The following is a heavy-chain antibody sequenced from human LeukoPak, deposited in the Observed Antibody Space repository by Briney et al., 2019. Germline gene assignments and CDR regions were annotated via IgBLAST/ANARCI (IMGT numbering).Heavy chain of an antibody. Sequence: GGSLRLSCAASGFTVSSNYTSWVRQAPGKGLEWVSVIYTGGSTYYADSVKGRFTISRDNSKNTLYLQMNSLRVDDTAMYYCARDSYGGYWGQGTLVTVSS. D-gene: IGHD2-21*01. V-gene: IGHV3-53*01. CDR2: IYTGGST. CDR1: GFTVSSNY. CDR3: ARDSYGGY. J-gene: IGHJ4*02.